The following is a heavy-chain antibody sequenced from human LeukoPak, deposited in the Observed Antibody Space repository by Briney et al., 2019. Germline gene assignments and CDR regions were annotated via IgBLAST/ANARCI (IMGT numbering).Heavy chain of an antibody. CDR2: IFHTGSI. V-gene: IGHV4-38-2*01. CDR3: VRMGVSYYYDSSTYYPVAFDL. J-gene: IGHJ3*01. CDR1: GYSISGGYY. D-gene: IGHD3-22*01. Sequence: PSETLSLTCGVSGYSISGGYYWGWIRQSPGKGLEWIATIFHTGSIYHNPSLKGRVILSVDTSKNQFSLILTSVTAADTAVYYCVRMGVSYYYDSSTYYPVAFDLWGQGTMVTVSS.